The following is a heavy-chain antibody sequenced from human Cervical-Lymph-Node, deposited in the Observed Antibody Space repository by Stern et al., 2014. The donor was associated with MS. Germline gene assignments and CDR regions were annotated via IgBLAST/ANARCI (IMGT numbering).Heavy chain of an antibody. CDR1: GFSLSSDGMC. V-gene: IGHV2-70*01. CDR3: ARLVGATGYYYGLDV. J-gene: IGHJ6*02. CDR2: IDWGNDK. Sequence: ESGPALVKPTQTLTLTCTFSGFSLSSDGMCVSWIRQPPGQALEWLALIDWGNDKYYSASLKTRLSISKDTSKNQVVLTMTNIDPVDTGTYFCARLVGATGYYYGLDVWGQGTTVTVSS. D-gene: IGHD1-26*01.